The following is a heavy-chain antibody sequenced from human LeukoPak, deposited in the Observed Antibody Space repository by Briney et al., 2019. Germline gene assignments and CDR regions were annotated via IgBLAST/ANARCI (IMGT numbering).Heavy chain of an antibody. V-gene: IGHV1-2*06. D-gene: IGHD2-15*01. CDR2: INPNSGGT. Sequence: ASVKVSCKASGYPFTDYCMHWVRQAPGQGLEWMGRINPNSGGTNYALKFQGKVTMTRDTSISTAYMELRRLRSDDTAVYYCARGGVAVAGQIDYWGQGTLVTVSS. CDR3: ARGGVAVAGQIDY. CDR1: GYPFTDYC. J-gene: IGHJ4*02.